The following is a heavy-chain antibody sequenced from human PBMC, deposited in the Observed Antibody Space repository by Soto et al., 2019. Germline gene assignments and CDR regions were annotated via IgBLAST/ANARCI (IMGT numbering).Heavy chain of an antibody. Sequence: SETLSLTCAVYGGSFSGYYWSWIRQPPGKGLEWIGEINHSGSTNYNPSLKSRVTISVDTSKNQFSLKLSSVTAADTAVYYCARDSVGSYWYYYGMDVWGQGTMVTVSS. J-gene: IGHJ6*02. CDR1: GGSFSGYY. CDR2: INHSGST. D-gene: IGHD1-26*01. CDR3: ARDSVGSYWYYYGMDV. V-gene: IGHV4-34*01.